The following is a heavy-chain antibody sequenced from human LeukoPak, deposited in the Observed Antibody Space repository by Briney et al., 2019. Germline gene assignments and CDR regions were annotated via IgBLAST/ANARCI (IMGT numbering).Heavy chain of an antibody. V-gene: IGHV1-8*01. J-gene: IGHJ3*02. CDR3: ARGSPLRYFEWWAHHDAFDI. D-gene: IGHD3-9*01. CDR1: GYTFTSCD. Sequence: ASVKVSCKASGYTFTSCDINWVRQATGQGLEWMGWMNPNSGNTGYAQKFQGRVTMTRNTSISTAYMELSSLRSEDTAVYYCARGSPLRYFEWWAHHDAFDIWGQGTMVTVSS. CDR2: MNPNSGNT.